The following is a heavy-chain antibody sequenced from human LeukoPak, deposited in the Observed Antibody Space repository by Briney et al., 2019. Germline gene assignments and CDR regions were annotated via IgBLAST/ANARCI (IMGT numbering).Heavy chain of an antibody. V-gene: IGHV3-23*01. CDR2: ISGSGGST. Sequence: GGSLRLSCAASGFTFSSYAMSWVRQAPGEGLEWVSAISGSGGSTYYADSAKGRFTISRDNSKNTLYLQMNSLRAEDTAVYYCAKVGDVDTAIHYWGQGTLVTVSS. CDR3: AKVGDVDTAIHY. J-gene: IGHJ4*02. D-gene: IGHD5-18*01. CDR1: GFTFSSYA.